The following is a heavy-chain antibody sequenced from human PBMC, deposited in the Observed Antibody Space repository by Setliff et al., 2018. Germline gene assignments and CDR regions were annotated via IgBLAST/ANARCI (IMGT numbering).Heavy chain of an antibody. Sequence: SQTLSLTCAVSGGSITSGSYYWSWIRQPAGEGLEWIGRLHTSGTTVYNPSLKGRVTISADTSTNHFTLKLTSVTAADTAVYYCARDNTIVGATDYWGQGALVTSPQ. CDR1: GGSITSGSYY. CDR2: LHTSGTT. D-gene: IGHD1-26*01. J-gene: IGHJ4*02. V-gene: IGHV4-61*02. CDR3: ARDNTIVGATDY.